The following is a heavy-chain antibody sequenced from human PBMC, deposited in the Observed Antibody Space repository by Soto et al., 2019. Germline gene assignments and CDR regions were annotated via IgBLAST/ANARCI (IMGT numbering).Heavy chain of an antibody. D-gene: IGHD3-16*02. CDR3: ARNHFGYDYIWGSYRRYAFDI. CDR1: GYTFTSYG. J-gene: IGHJ3*02. CDR2: ISAYNGNT. Sequence: ASVKVSCKASGYTFTSYGISWVRQAPGQGLEWMGWISAYNGNTNYAQKLQGRVTMTTDTSTSTAYMELRSLRSDDTAVYYCARNHFGYDYIWGSYRRYAFDIWGQGTMVTVSS. V-gene: IGHV1-18*01.